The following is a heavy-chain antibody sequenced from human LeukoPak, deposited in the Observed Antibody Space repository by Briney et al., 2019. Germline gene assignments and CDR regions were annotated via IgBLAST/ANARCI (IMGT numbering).Heavy chain of an antibody. CDR1: GGSISSYY. D-gene: IGHD6-13*01. CDR2: IYYSGST. CDR3: ARVGSSWRNYYFDY. J-gene: IGHJ4*02. Sequence: SETLSLTCTVSGGSISSYYWSWIRQPPGKGLEWIGYIYYSGSTNYNPSLKSRVTISVDTSKNQFSLKLSSVTAADTAVYYCARVGSSWRNYYFDYWGQGSLVTVSS. V-gene: IGHV4-59*01.